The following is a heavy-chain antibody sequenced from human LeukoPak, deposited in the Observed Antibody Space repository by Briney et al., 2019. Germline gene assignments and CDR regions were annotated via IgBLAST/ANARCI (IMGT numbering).Heavy chain of an antibody. CDR2: ISYSGTT. Sequence: PSETLSLTYTVSAGSISSSDYSWSWLRQPPGKGLEWIGAISYSGTTYYNSSLSSRVSIAVDTSKNQFSLKLTSVTATNTAIYYCARHLPQSSGSKRGFDYWGQGTLVTVSS. CDR1: AGSISSSDYS. V-gene: IGHV4-39*01. J-gene: IGHJ4*02. D-gene: IGHD6-19*01. CDR3: ARHLPQSSGSKRGFDY.